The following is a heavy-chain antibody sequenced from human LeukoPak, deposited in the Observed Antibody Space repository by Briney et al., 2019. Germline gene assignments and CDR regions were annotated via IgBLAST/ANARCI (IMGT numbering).Heavy chain of an antibody. J-gene: IGHJ3*01. CDR3: ASGFMGYDRSGYYDDAFDL. Sequence: ASVKVSCKASGYTFTDYYIHWVRQAPGQGLEGMGWINPNSGGTNYAQKFQGRVAMTRDTSISTAYMELSRLRSDDTAVYFCASGFMGYDRSGYYDDAFDLWGQGTMVTVSS. CDR1: GYTFTDYY. V-gene: IGHV1-2*02. D-gene: IGHD3-22*01. CDR2: INPNSGGT.